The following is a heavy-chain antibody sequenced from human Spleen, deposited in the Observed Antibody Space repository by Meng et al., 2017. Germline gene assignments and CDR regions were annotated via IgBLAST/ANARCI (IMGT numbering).Heavy chain of an antibody. V-gene: IGHV3-23*04. CDR3: ALTAVGATFDY. J-gene: IGHJ4*02. CDR2: ISGSHGST. CDR1: GFTFSDYY. Sequence: AQLVESGGGLVKPGGSLRLACAASGFTFSDYYMSWIRQAPGKGLEWVSAISGSHGSTHYADAVKGRFTISRDNSKNTLYLQMNSLRAEDTAVYYCALTAVGATFDYWGQGTLVTVPQ. D-gene: IGHD1-26*01.